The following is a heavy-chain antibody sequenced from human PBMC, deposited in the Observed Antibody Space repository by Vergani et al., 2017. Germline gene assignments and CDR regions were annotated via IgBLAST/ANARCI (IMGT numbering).Heavy chain of an antibody. Sequence: QVQLQESGPGLVKPSETLSLTCIVSGSSISPYYWSWIRQPAGKGLEWIGCIYTSESTNYNPSLKSRVTMSVDTSKNQFSLKLGSVTAADTAVYYCAREYSSSVGFLAYWGQGTLVTVSS. CDR2: IYTSEST. V-gene: IGHV4-4*07. J-gene: IGHJ4*02. CDR1: GSSISPYY. CDR3: AREYSSSVGFLAY. D-gene: IGHD6-6*01.